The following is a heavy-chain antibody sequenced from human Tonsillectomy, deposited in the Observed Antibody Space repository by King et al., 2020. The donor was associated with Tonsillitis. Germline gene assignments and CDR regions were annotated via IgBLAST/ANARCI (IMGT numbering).Heavy chain of an antibody. J-gene: IGHJ4*02. CDR1: GFTFSSYS. D-gene: IGHD3-16*02. Sequence: QLVQSGGGQVKPGGSLRLSCAASGFTFSSYSMNWVRQAPGKGLEWVSYISSSSSSIYHADSVKGRFTISRDNAQNSLYLQMNSLRAEDTAVYYCARDRQGLAELSETYYFDYWGQGTLVTVSS. V-gene: IGHV3-21*01. CDR2: ISSSSSSI. CDR3: ARDRQGLAELSETYYFDY.